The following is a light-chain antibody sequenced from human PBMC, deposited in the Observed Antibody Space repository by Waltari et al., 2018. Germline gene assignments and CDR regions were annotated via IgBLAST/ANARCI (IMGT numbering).Light chain of an antibody. J-gene: IGKJ4*01. CDR1: PTVLYSSDNKNY. Sequence: VIAPSPDSLAVSLGEMAAINFRSSPTVLYSSDNKNYLAWYQQKPGQPPTLLIYWASSREAGVPDRFSGSGSGTDFTLTISSLQAEDVAIYYCQQYYSTSTFGGGTKVEIK. CDR2: WAS. CDR3: QQYYSTST. V-gene: IGKV4-1*01.